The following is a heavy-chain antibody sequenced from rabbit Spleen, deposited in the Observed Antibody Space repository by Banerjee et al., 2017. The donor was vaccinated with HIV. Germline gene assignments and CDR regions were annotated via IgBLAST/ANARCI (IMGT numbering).Heavy chain of an antibody. CDR2: IYTGNGKT. D-gene: IGHD4-2*01. J-gene: IGHJ4*01. CDR3: ARDAGTYPYIDVYFNL. Sequence: QEQLVEYGGDLVQPEGSLTLTCTASGFSFSSDYDMCWVRQAPGKGLEWIGCIYTGNGKTYYAGWAKGRFTISKASSTTVTLQMTSLTAADTATYFCARDAGTYPYIDVYFNLWGPGTLVTVS. V-gene: IGHV1S45*01. CDR1: GFSFSSDYD.